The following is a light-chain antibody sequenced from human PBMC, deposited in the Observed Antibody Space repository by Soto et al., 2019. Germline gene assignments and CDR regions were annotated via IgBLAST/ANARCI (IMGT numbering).Light chain of an antibody. CDR3: QQSYNSPAIT. Sequence: QITQSPSSLSASVGDRVTITCRAGQSIFSSLNWYQQRPVKPPTLLIYAASSLQSGVPSRFRGSGYATDFALTITSLKTQDFAIYYCQQSYNSPAITFGHGTRLEIK. CDR1: QSIFSS. J-gene: IGKJ5*01. CDR2: AAS. V-gene: IGKV1-39*01.